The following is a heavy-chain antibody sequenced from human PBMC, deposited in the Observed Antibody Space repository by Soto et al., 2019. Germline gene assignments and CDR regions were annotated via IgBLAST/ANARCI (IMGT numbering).Heavy chain of an antibody. Sequence: QVQLVESGGGVVQPGRSLRLSCAASGFTFSNYGMHWVRQAPGKGLEWVEVISYDGSNKYYADSVKGRFTISRDNSKNALYLQMNSLRAEDTAVYYCAKVVEGYYDSSGYIDYWGQGTLVTVSS. CDR1: GFTFSNYG. D-gene: IGHD3-22*01. CDR2: ISYDGSNK. V-gene: IGHV3-30*18. J-gene: IGHJ4*02. CDR3: AKVVEGYYDSSGYIDY.